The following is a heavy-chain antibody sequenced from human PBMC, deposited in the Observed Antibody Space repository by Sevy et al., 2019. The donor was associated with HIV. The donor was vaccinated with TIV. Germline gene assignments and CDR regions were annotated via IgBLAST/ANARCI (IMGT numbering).Heavy chain of an antibody. Sequence: GGSLRLSCAASGFTFSSYGMHWVRQASGKGLEWVAVISYDGSNTYYADSVKGRFVISRDNSKNTPFLQMNSLRTEDTVVYYCAKGFDVTTWLYPDSWGQGTLVTVSS. CDR2: ISYDGSNT. D-gene: IGHD4-4*01. V-gene: IGHV3-30*18. CDR3: AKGFDVTTWLYPDS. J-gene: IGHJ4*02. CDR1: GFTFSSYG.